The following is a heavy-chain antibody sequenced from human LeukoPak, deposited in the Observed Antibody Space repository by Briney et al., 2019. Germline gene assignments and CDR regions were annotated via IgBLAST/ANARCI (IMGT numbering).Heavy chain of an antibody. Sequence: PGGSLRLYCAASGFTFSSYAMSWVRQAPGKGLEWVSGISGSGGSTYYADSVKGRFTISRDNSKNTLYLQMNSLRAEDTAVYYCAKDPGVDYGDPLGYYYWGQGTLVTVSS. CDR3: AKDPGVDYGDPLGYYY. V-gene: IGHV3-23*01. CDR2: ISGSGGST. J-gene: IGHJ4*02. D-gene: IGHD4-17*01. CDR1: GFTFSSYA.